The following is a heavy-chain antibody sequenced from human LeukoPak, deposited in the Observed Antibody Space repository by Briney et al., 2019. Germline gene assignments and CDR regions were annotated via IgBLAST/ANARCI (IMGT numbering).Heavy chain of an antibody. V-gene: IGHV3-23*01. D-gene: IGHD3-3*01. Sequence: GGSLRFSCAASGFTFSSYAMSWVRQTPGKGLEWVSGITASGGSTYHADSVKGRFTISRDNSINTLNLQMNNLRAEDTAIYYCAKGLGFWSGYYTPFDYWGQGSSVTVSS. J-gene: IGHJ4*02. CDR3: AKGLGFWSGYYTPFDY. CDR1: GFTFSSYA. CDR2: ITASGGST.